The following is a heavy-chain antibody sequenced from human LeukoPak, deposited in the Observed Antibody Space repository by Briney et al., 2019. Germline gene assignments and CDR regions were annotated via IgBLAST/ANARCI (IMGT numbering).Heavy chain of an antibody. J-gene: IGHJ4*02. CDR2: ISWSSGSI. CDR1: GFTFDDYA. V-gene: IGHV3-9*01. CDR3: AKDKQGGDYYDSSGPFDY. D-gene: IGHD3-22*01. Sequence: GGSLRLSCAASGFTFDDYAMHWVRRAPGKGLEWVSGISWSSGSIAYADSVKGRFSISRDKAKNSLYLQMNSLRAEDTALYYCAKDKQGGDYYDSSGPFDYWGQGTLVTVSS.